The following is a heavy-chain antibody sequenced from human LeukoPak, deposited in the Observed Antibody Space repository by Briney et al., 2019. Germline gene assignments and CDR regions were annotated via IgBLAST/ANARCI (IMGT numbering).Heavy chain of an antibody. CDR2: IKQDGSEK. J-gene: IGHJ4*02. CDR3: AREFRGRSTFFDY. Sequence: GGSLRLSCAASGFTFSSYWMSWVRQAPGKGLEWVANIKQDGSEKYYVDSVKGRFTISRDNAKNSLYLQMNSLRAEDTAVYYCAREFRGRSTFFDYWGQGTLVTVSS. D-gene: IGHD1-1*01. V-gene: IGHV3-7*01. CDR1: GFTFSSYW.